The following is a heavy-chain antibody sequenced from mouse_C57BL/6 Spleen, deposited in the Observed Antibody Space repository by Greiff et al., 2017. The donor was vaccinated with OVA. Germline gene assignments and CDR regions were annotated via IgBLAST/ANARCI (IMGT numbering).Heavy chain of an antibody. J-gene: IGHJ3*01. D-gene: IGHD1-1*01. CDR1: GYTFTDYE. V-gene: IGHV1-15*01. CDR2: IDPETGGT. CDR3: TRVDCSSLFAY. Sequence: QVQLQQSGAELVRPGASVTLSCKASGYTFTDYEMHWVKQTPVHGLEWIGAIDPETGGTAYNQKFKGKAILTADKSSSTAYMELRSLTSEDFAVYYCTRVDCSSLFAYWGQGTLVTVSA.